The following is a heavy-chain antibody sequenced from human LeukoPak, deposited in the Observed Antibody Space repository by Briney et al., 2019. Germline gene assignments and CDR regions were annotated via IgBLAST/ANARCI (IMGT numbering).Heavy chain of an antibody. CDR1: GGSISSSSYY. D-gene: IGHD3-10*01. CDR3: ARVAHRRVYSGSGSYYDSNWFDP. Sequence: SETLSLTCTVSGGSISSSSYYWGWIRQPPGKGLEGIGRIYYSGSTYYNPSLKSRVTISVDTSKNQFSLKLYSVTAADTAVFYCARVAHRRVYSGSGSYYDSNWFDPWGQGTLVTVSS. CDR2: IYYSGST. J-gene: IGHJ5*02. V-gene: IGHV4-39*07.